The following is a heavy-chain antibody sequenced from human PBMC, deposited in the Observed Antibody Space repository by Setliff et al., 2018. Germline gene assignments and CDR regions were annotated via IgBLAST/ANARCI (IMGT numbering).Heavy chain of an antibody. CDR2: NSV. J-gene: IGHJ3*01. D-gene: IGHD2-2*01. Sequence: ASVKVSCKTSGYSFTNYGINWLRQAPGQGLEWMGWNSVYARKFQGRVTMTIDTYTGTGYMELRSLRSDDTAMYFCARFGGSCSSSSCYASDLWGQGTMVTVSS. CDR1: GYSFTNYG. CDR3: ARFGGSCSSSSCYASDL. V-gene: IGHV1-18*01.